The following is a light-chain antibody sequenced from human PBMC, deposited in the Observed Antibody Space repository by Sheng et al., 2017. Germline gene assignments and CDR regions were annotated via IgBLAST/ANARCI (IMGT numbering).Light chain of an antibody. CDR1: QNIRNH. CDR2: GTS. Sequence: DIQMTQSPSSLSASVGDRVTITCRASQNIRNHVNWYQLKLGXAPKVLIYGTSRLQSGVPSRFSGSGSGTDFTLTISSLQPEDFAAYYCQQSYSTPYTFGQGTNLEIE. CDR3: QQSYSTPYT. J-gene: IGKJ2*01. V-gene: IGKV1-39*01.